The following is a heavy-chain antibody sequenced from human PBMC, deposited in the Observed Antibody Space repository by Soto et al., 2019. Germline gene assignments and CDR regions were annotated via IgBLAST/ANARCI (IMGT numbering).Heavy chain of an antibody. J-gene: IGHJ6*02. V-gene: IGHV3-21*05. Sequence: EVQLVESGGGLVQPGGSLRLSCAASGFTFSSYSMNWVRQAPGKGLEWVSYISSSSSYIYYADSVKGRFTISRDNAKDSLYLQMNSLRAEDTAVYYCAREGYCSSTSCPTYYYYGMDVWGQGTTVTVSS. CDR2: ISSSSSYI. D-gene: IGHD2-2*01. CDR1: GFTFSSYS. CDR3: AREGYCSSTSCPTYYYYGMDV.